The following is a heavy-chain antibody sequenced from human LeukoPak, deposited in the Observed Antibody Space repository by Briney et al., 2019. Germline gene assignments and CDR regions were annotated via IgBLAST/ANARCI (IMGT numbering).Heavy chain of an antibody. CDR2: ISSSSSYI. D-gene: IGHD3-22*01. CDR3: ARDRSYYDSSGEIY. CDR1: GFIFSSYS. J-gene: IGHJ4*02. V-gene: IGHV3-21*01. Sequence: GGSLRLSCAASGFIFSSYSMNWVRQAPGKGLEWVSSISSSSSYIYYADSVKGRFTISRDNAKNSLYLQMNSLRAEDTAVYYCARDRSYYDSSGEIYWGQGTLVTVSS.